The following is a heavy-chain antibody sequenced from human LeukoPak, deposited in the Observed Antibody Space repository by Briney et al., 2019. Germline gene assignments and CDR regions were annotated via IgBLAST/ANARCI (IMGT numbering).Heavy chain of an antibody. CDR2: ISSSSSYI. Sequence: GGSLRLSCAVSGFTFSSYSMNWVRQAPGKGLEWVSSISSSSSYIYYADSVKGRFTISRDNAKNSLYLQMNSLRVEDTAVYYCARVGTGGGWYFDYWGQGTLVTVSS. D-gene: IGHD7-27*01. CDR3: ARVGTGGGWYFDY. V-gene: IGHV3-21*01. CDR1: GFTFSSYS. J-gene: IGHJ4*02.